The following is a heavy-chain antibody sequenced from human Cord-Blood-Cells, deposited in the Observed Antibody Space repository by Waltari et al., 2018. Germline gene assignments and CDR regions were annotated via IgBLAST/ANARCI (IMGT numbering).Heavy chain of an antibody. D-gene: IGHD3-9*01. CDR2: ISYDGSNK. CDR3: ARADILTGYLFDY. Sequence: QVQLVESGGGVVQPGRSLRLSCAASGFTFSSYALHWVRQAPGKGRELVAVISYDGSNKYYADSVKGRVTISRDNSKNTLYLQMNSLRAEDTAVYYGARADILTGYLFDYWGQGTLVTVSS. CDR1: GFTFSSYA. J-gene: IGHJ4*02. V-gene: IGHV3-30*04.